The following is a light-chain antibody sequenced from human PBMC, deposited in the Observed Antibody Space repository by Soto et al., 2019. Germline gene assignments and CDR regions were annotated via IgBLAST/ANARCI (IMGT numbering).Light chain of an antibody. V-gene: IGLV2-23*02. CDR2: EVT. J-gene: IGLJ2*01. Sequence: QSALTQPASVSGSPGQSITISCTGTSSDVGSHNFVSWYQQRPGKAPKLMIFEVTKRPSGVSSRFSASKSGNTASLTISGVQAEDEADYYCCSYAGTTTLLFGGGTKLTGL. CDR3: CSYAGTTTLL. CDR1: SSDVGSHNF.